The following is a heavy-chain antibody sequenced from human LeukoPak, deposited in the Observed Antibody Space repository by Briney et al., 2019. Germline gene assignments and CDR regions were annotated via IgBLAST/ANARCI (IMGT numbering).Heavy chain of an antibody. CDR2: IIPILGIA. D-gene: IGHD4-4*01. CDR3: AREYTVKGLDY. CDR1: GGTFSSYA. Sequence: ASVKVSCKASGGTFSSYAISWVRQAPGQGLEWMGRIIPILGIANYAQKFQGRVTITADKSTSTAYMELSGLRSEDTAVYYCAREYTVKGLDYWGQGTLVTVSS. J-gene: IGHJ4*02. V-gene: IGHV1-69*04.